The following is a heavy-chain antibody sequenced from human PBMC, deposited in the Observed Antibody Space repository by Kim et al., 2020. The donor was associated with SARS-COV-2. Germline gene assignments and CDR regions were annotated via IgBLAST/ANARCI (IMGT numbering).Heavy chain of an antibody. CDR2: INHSGST. CDR1: GGSFSGYY. D-gene: IGHD7-27*01. J-gene: IGHJ6*03. Sequence: SETLSLTCAVYGGSFSGYYWSWIRQPPGKGLEWIGEINHSGSTNYNPSLKSRVTISVDTSKNQFSLKLSSVTAADTAVYYCARGKTGWGGYYYMDVWGKGTTVTVSS. CDR3: ARGKTGWGGYYYMDV. V-gene: IGHV4-34*01.